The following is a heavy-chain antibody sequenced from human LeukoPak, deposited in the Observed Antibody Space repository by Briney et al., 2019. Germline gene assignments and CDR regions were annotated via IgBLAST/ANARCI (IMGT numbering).Heavy chain of an antibody. J-gene: IGHJ4*02. D-gene: IGHD3-16*02. CDR3: AAAPQTHRYLGY. CDR2: ISSSGCTI. Sequence: GGSLRLSCAASGFTFSDYFMSWIRQAPGKGLEWVSYISSSGCTIYYADSVKGRFTISRDNAKNSLYLRMNSLRSEDTAVYYCAAAPQTHRYLGYWGQGTLVTVSS. CDR1: GFTFSDYF. V-gene: IGHV3-11*04.